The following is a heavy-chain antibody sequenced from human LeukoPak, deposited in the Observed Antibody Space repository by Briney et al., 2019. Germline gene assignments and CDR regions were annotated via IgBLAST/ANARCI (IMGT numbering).Heavy chain of an antibody. CDR3: ARAQGSYYHYYMDV. J-gene: IGHJ6*03. Sequence: ASVKVSCKASGYTFTSYDTNWVRQATGQGLEWMGWMNPNSGNTGYAQKLQGRVTMTRDMSTSTVNMELSSLRSEDTAVYYCARAQGSYYHYYMDVWGKGTTVTVSS. V-gene: IGHV1-8*02. D-gene: IGHD1-26*01. CDR2: MNPNSGNT. CDR1: GYTFTSYD.